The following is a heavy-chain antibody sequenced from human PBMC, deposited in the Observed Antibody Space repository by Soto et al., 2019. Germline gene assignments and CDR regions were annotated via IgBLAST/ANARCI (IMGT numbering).Heavy chain of an antibody. CDR3: ARLRRTNSIFGGKKGEAFEN. V-gene: IGHV4-39*01. Sequence: PSETLSLTCTVSGGSISSSSYYWGWIRQPPGKGLEWIGSIYYSGSTYYNPSLKSRVTISVDTSKNQFSLKLSSVTAADTAVYYFARLRRTNSIFGGKKGEAFENWGQGTMVTVSS. CDR1: GGSISSSSYY. J-gene: IGHJ3*02. CDR2: IYYSGST. D-gene: IGHD3-3*01.